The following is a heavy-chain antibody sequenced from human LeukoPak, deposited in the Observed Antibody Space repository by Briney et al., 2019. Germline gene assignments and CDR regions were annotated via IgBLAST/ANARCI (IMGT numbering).Heavy chain of an antibody. CDR3: AKDHTVNYYYYGMDV. J-gene: IGHJ6*02. V-gene: IGHV3-23*01. D-gene: IGHD4-17*01. CDR2: LSGSGDNT. Sequence: GGSLRLSCAASGFTFSSYAMIWVRQAPGKGLEWVSALSGSGDNTYYADPVKGRFTNSRNNSKNTLYLQMNSLRAEDTAVYYCAKDHTVNYYYYGMDVWGQGTTVTVSS. CDR1: GFTFSSYA.